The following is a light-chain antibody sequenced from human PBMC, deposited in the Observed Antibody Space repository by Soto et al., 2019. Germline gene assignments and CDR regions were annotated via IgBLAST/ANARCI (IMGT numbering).Light chain of an antibody. Sequence: EIVLTQSPGTLSLSPGERATLSCRASQSVTNNYLDWFQQKPGQAPRLLIYGASRRATNIPARFSGGGSDTEFTLTISTLQSEDFAVYYCQYYDNWRLSFGGGTTVEIK. CDR1: QSVTNN. CDR2: GAS. CDR3: QYYDNWRLS. J-gene: IGKJ4*01. V-gene: IGKV3-15*01.